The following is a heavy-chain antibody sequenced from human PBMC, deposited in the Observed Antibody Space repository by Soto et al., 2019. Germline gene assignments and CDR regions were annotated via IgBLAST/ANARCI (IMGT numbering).Heavy chain of an antibody. CDR1: GGSISSGDYY. D-gene: IGHD2-15*01. J-gene: IGHJ5*02. V-gene: IGHV4-30-4*01. CDR2: IYYSGST. CDR3: ARDVGYCSGGSCLNWFDP. Sequence: QVQLQESGPGLVKPSQTLSLTCTVSGGSISSGDYYWSWIRQPPGKGLEWIGYIYYSGSTYYNPSLKSRVTISVDTSKNQFSLKLSSVTAADTAVYYCARDVGYCSGGSCLNWFDPWGQGTLVTVSS.